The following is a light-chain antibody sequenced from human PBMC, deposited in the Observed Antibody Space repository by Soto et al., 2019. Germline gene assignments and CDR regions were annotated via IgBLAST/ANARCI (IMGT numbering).Light chain of an antibody. J-gene: IGLJ1*01. CDR1: SSDVGGYNF. CDR2: EVT. Sequence: LTQPASVSGSPGQSITISCTGTSSDVGGYNFVSWYQQHPGKAPKLIIYEVTHRPSGVSNRFSGSKSGNTASLTISGLQAEDEADYYCSSYTASNILEVFGTGTKVTVL. CDR3: SSYTASNILEV. V-gene: IGLV2-14*01.